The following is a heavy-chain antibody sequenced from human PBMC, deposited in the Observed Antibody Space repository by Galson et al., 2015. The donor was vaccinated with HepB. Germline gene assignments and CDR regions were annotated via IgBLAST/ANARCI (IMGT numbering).Heavy chain of an antibody. CDR3: AKDRTVDTAMVFDY. J-gene: IGHJ4*02. Sequence: SLRLSCAASGFTFSAYWMHWVRHAPGKGLEWVAVISYDGSNKYYADSVKGRFTISRDNSKNTLYLQMNSLRAEDTAVYYCAKDRTVDTAMVFDYWGQGTLVTVSS. CDR2: ISYDGSNK. D-gene: IGHD5-18*01. V-gene: IGHV3-30*18. CDR1: GFTFSAYW.